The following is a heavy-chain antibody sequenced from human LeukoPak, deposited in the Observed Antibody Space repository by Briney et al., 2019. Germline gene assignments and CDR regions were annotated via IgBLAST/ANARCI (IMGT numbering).Heavy chain of an antibody. CDR2: IRSKVYGGTP. Sequence: GGSLRLSCAASGFTFSSHWMSWVRQAPGKGLEWVGFIRSKVYGGTPEYAASVKGRFTISRDDSKGVAYLQMNSLKTEDTAVYCCTRDQTPYYWGQGTLVTVSS. V-gene: IGHV3-49*04. J-gene: IGHJ4*02. CDR1: GFTFSSHW. CDR3: TRDQTPYY.